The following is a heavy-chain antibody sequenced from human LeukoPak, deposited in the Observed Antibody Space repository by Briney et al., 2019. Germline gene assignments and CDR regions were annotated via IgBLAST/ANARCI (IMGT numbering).Heavy chain of an antibody. Sequence: GGSLRLSCAASGFTSGFTFSSYWMSWVRQAPGKGLEWVANIKEDGSEKYYVDAVKGRFTISRDNAKNSLHLQMNSLRVEDTAVYYCARDRGIADWGQGTLVTVSS. CDR2: IKEDGSEK. J-gene: IGHJ4*02. CDR1: GFTFSSYW. D-gene: IGHD3-10*01. CDR3: ARDRGIAD. V-gene: IGHV3-7*03.